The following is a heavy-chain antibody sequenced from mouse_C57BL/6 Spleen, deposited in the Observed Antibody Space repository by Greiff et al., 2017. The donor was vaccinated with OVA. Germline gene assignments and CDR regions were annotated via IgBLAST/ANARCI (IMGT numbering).Heavy chain of an antibody. CDR3: TTLDGYEENCFDD. CDR1: GFNINDDY. V-gene: IGHV14-4*01. D-gene: IGHD2-2*01. Sequence: VQLQQSGAELVRPGASVKLSCTASGFNINDDYMHWVKQRPEQGLEWIGWIDPENGDTEYASKFQGKATITADTSSSTAYLQLSSLTSEDTAVYYGTTLDGYEENCFDDWGQGTTLTVSS. CDR2: IDPENGDT. J-gene: IGHJ2*01.